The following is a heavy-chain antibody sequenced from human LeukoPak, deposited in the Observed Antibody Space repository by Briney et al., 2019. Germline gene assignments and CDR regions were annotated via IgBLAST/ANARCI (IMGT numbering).Heavy chain of an antibody. V-gene: IGHV3-48*03. CDR1: GFTFSSYE. J-gene: IGHJ4*02. CDR2: ISSSGNII. Sequence: GGSLRLSCATSGFTFSSYEMNWVRQAPGKGLEWVSYISSSGNIIYYADSVKGRSTISRDNAKNSLYLQMNSLRAEDTAAYYCARRSWFDYWGQGTLVAVSS. CDR3: ARRSWFDY.